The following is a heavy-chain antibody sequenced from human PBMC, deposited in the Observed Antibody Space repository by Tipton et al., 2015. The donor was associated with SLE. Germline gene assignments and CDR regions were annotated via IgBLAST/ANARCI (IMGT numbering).Heavy chain of an antibody. CDR3: ARAHRGYVDY. CDR2: INHSGST. J-gene: IGHJ4*02. CDR1: GGSFSGYY. D-gene: IGHD6-13*01. V-gene: IGHV4-34*01. Sequence: TPSLTCAVYGGSFSGYYWSWIRQPPGKGLEWIGEINHSGSTNYNPSLKSRVTISVDTSKNQLSLKLSSVTAADTAVFYCARAHRGYVDYWGQGTLVTVSS.